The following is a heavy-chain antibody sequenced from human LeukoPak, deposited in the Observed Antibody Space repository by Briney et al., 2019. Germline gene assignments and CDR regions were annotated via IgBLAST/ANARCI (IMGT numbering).Heavy chain of an antibody. CDR1: GYTFPSYG. J-gene: IGHJ4*02. D-gene: IGHD6-13*01. CDR3: ARDRTRIQAGTPAY. Sequence: ASVKVSCKASGYTFPSYGISWLRQAPGKGLDGMGWISAYNGNTNYAQKLQGRVTMTTDTSTSTAYMELRSLRSDDTAVYYCARDRTRIQAGTPAYWGQGTLVTVSS. V-gene: IGHV1-18*01. CDR2: ISAYNGNT.